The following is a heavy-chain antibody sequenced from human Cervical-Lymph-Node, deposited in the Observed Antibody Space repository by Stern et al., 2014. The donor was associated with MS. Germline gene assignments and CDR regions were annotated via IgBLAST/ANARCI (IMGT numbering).Heavy chain of an antibody. CDR2: ISPNNGDT. Sequence: QLVQSGAEVKKPGASVQVSCKASGFTLSNYYIHWLRQAPGQRLEWIGRISPNNGDTNYAPKFQGRVAMARDTSIGLVSLVVTGLRFDDAAVYYCAENMDVWGQGTMVTVSS. J-gene: IGHJ6*02. V-gene: IGHV1-2*02. CDR3: AENMDV. CDR1: GFTLSNYY.